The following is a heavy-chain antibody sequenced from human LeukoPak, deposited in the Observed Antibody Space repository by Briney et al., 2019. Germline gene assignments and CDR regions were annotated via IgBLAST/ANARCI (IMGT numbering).Heavy chain of an antibody. V-gene: IGHV4-59*13. D-gene: IGHD3-9*01. J-gene: IGHJ6*02. Sequence: PSETLSLTCAVYGGSFSGYYWSWIRQPPGEGLEWIGYVYKTEDTNYNPSLKSRVTISVDTSKNQISLNLNSMTAADTAVYYCVRDHWLLSSNEWAYYGMDVWGQGTAVTVSS. CDR3: VRDHWLLSSNEWAYYGMDV. CDR2: VYKTEDT. CDR1: GGSFSGYY.